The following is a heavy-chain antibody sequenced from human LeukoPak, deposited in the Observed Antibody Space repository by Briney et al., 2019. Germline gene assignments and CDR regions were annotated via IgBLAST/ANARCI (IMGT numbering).Heavy chain of an antibody. CDR3: AKGLGAAGGKFDC. CDR1: EFTLSNYW. V-gene: IGHV3-23*01. D-gene: IGHD6-13*01. Sequence: GGSLRLSCIASEFTLSNYWMTWVRQAPGKGLEWVSAIRGSDSSTYYADSVKGRFTISRDNSKNTLYLQMNSLRVQDTAVYYCAKGLGAAGGKFDCWGQGTLVTVSS. CDR2: IRGSDSST. J-gene: IGHJ4*02.